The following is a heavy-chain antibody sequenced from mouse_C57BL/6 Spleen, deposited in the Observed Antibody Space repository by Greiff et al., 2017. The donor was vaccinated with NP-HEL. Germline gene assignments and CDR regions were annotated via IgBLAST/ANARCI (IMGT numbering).Heavy chain of an antibody. J-gene: IGHJ3*01. Sequence: VQLQQSGAELARPGASVKLSCKASGYTFTSYGISWVKQRTGQGLEWIGEIYPRSGNTYYNEKFKGKATLTADKSSSTAYMELRSLTSEDSAVYFCARRDYYGSSYVSAWFAYWGQGTLVTVSA. CDR2: IYPRSGNT. V-gene: IGHV1-81*01. CDR1: GYTFTSYG. D-gene: IGHD1-1*01. CDR3: ARRDYYGSSYVSAWFAY.